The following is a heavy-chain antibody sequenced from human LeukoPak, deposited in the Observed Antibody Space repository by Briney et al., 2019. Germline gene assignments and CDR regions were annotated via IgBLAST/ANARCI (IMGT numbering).Heavy chain of an antibody. J-gene: IGHJ4*02. V-gene: IGHV3-13*01. CDR1: GFTFSSYD. Sequence: PGGSLRLSCAASGFTFSSYDMHWVRQATGKGLEWVSAIGTAGDTYYPGSVKGRFTISRENAKNSLYLQMNSLRAGDTAVYYCARGGYCSSTSCYAEFDYWGQGTLVTVSS. D-gene: IGHD2-2*01. CDR2: IGTAGDT. CDR3: ARGGYCSSTSCYAEFDY.